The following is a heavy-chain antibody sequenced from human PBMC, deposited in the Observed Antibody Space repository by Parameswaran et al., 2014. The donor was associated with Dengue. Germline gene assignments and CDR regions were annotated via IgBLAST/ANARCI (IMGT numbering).Heavy chain of an antibody. CDR2: ISYDGSKK. CDR3: ARDGDIVATIVHGMDV. D-gene: IGHD5-12*01. J-gene: IGHJ6*02. V-gene: IGHV3-30-3*01. Sequence: VRQAPGKGLEWVAVISYDGSKKYYADSVKGRFTISRDNSKNTLYLQMNSLRAEDTAVYYCARDGDIVATIVHGMDVWGQGTTVTVSS.